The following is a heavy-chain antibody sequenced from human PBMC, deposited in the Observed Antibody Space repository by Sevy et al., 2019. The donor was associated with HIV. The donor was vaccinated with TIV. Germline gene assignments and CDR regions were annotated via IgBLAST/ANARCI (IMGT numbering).Heavy chain of an antibody. CDR1: GFTFSSYG. CDR2: IWYDGSNK. V-gene: IGHV3-33*01. CDR3: ARELCTGTTSGGSCYLDY. Sequence: GGSLRLSCAASGFTFSSYGMHWVRQAPGKGLEWVAVIWYDGSNKYYADSVKGRFTISRDNSKNTLYLQMNSLRAEDTAVYYCARELCTGTTSGGSCYLDYWGQGTLVTVSS. J-gene: IGHJ4*02. D-gene: IGHD2-15*01.